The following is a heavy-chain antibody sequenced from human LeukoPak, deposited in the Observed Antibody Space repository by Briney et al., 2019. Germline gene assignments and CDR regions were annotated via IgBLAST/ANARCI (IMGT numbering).Heavy chain of an antibody. J-gene: IGHJ4*02. CDR1: GLTFSTYW. D-gene: IGHD3-16*01. CDR3: GRAFPPLRTSSAGDL. V-gene: IGHV3-74*01. CDR2: IKSDGST. Sequence: GGSLRLSCAASGLTFSTYWMHWVRQAPGKGLVWVSRIKSDGSTNYADSVKGRFTISRDNAKNTVSLQMNSLGAEDTAIYYCGRAFPPLRTSSAGDLWGQGILVTVSS.